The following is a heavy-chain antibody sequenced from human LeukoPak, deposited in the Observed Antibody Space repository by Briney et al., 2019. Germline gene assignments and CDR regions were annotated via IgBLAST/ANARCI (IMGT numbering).Heavy chain of an antibody. D-gene: IGHD3-22*01. CDR2: IIPIFGTA. J-gene: IGHJ4*02. V-gene: IGHV1-69*05. CDR1: GGTFSSYA. CDR3: ARRSSGYLGVDY. Sequence: ASVKVSCKASGGTFSSYAISWVRQAPGQGLEWMGGIIPIFGTASYAQKFQGRVTITTDESTSTAYMELSSLRSEDTAVYYCARRSSGYLGVDYWGQGTLVTVSS.